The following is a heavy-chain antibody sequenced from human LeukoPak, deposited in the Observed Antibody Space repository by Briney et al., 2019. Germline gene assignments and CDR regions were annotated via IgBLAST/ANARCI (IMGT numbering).Heavy chain of an antibody. D-gene: IGHD6-19*01. CDR2: VSAYNGHT. CDR1: GYTFTSYG. CDR3: ARGRQWLPTDY. Sequence: ASVKVSCKASGYTFTSYGITWVRQAPGQGLEWMGWVSAYNGHTNYAQKLQGRVTMTTDTSTSTAYMELWSLRSDDTAIYYCARGRQWLPTDYWGQGTLVTVSS. V-gene: IGHV1-18*01. J-gene: IGHJ4*02.